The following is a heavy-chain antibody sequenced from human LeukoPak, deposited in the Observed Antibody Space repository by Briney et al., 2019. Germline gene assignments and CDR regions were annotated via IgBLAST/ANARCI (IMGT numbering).Heavy chain of an antibody. J-gene: IGHJ6*02. D-gene: IGHD4-23*01. Sequence: SVKVSCKASGGTFSSCAISWVRQAPGQGLEWMGGIIPIFGTANYAQKFQGRVTITTDESTSTAYMELSSLRSGDTAVYYCARKIGNSGYYYYGMDVWGQGTTVTVSS. CDR2: IIPIFGTA. CDR3: ARKIGNSGYYYYGMDV. V-gene: IGHV1-69*05. CDR1: GGTFSSCA.